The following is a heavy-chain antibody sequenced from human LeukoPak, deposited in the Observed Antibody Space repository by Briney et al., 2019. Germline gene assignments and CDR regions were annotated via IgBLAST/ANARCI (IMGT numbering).Heavy chain of an antibody. J-gene: IGHJ4*02. Sequence: GGSLRLSCAASGFTFSTYFMGWVRQAPGKGLECVANMTPDGHEEYCVDSVKGRFTISRDNAWNSLCLQMNNLRDEDTATYYCVRWRARQSEFHSWGQGTLVTVSS. CDR2: MTPDGHEE. CDR1: GFTFSTYF. D-gene: IGHD3-3*01. CDR3: VRWRARQSEFHS. V-gene: IGHV3-7*01.